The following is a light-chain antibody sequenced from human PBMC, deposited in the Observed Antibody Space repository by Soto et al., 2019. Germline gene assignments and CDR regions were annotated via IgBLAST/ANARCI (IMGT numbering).Light chain of an antibody. J-gene: IGLJ1*01. CDR1: SGDVGGYNY. Sequence: QSALTQPPSASGSPGQSVTISCTGTSGDVGGYNYVSWYQQHPGKAPNLIIFEVSERPSGVPDRFSAYKSGNTASLTVSGLEAEDEAYYYCRSYAVSKNYAFGSGTKLTVL. CDR3: RSYAVSKNYA. V-gene: IGLV2-8*01. CDR2: EVS.